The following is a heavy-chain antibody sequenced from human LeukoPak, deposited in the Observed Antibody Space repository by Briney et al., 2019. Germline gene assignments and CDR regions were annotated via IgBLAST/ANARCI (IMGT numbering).Heavy chain of an antibody. CDR1: GFTFRNYV. Sequence: GGSLRLSCAASGFTFRNYVIHWVRQAPGKGLEWVAVTSSDLNVKLYADSVKGRFTISRDNSKNTLYLQMKSLRAEDTAVYYCAHPSSGWTSFDYWGQGTLVTVSS. J-gene: IGHJ4*02. V-gene: IGHV3-30-3*01. D-gene: IGHD6-19*01. CDR3: AHPSSGWTSFDY. CDR2: TSSDLNVK.